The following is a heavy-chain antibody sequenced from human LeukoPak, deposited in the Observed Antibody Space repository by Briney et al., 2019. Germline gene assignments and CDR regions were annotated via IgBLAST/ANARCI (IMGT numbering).Heavy chain of an antibody. J-gene: IGHJ3*02. Sequence: PGGSLRLSCAASGFTFSSYSMNWVRQAPGKGLEWVSYISSSSSTIYYADSVKGRFTISRDNAKNSLYLQMNSLRAEDTAVYYCARDKLSSGYPGGPTDIWGQGTMVTVSS. D-gene: IGHD3-22*01. CDR2: ISSSSSTI. V-gene: IGHV3-48*04. CDR3: ARDKLSSGYPGGPTDI. CDR1: GFTFSSYS.